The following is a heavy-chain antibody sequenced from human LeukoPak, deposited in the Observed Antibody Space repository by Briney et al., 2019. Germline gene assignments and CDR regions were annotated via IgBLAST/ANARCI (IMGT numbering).Heavy chain of an antibody. CDR3: ARAAKTYDY. CDR1: GFTFNNFW. V-gene: IGHV3-7*01. Sequence: GGSLRLSCEASGFTFNNFWMSWVRQAPGKGLEWVANIKQDGSEKYYVDSVKGRFTISRDNAKNSLYLQMNSLRAEDTAIYYCARAAKTYDYWGQGTLVTVSS. J-gene: IGHJ4*02. CDR2: IKQDGSEK.